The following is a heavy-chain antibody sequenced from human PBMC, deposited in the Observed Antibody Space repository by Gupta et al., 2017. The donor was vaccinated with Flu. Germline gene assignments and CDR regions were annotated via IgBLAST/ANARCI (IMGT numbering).Heavy chain of an antibody. CDR3: ARDCSDATCSTKFDY. CDR2: IDYSGAT. D-gene: IGHD2-2*01. CDR1: GDSMSNYY. V-gene: IGHV4-59*01. Sequence: QVQLQESGPGLVRPSETLSLTCTVSGDSMSNYYWSWIRQPPGKGLEWIGYIDYSGATNYNPSLKGRGTISVDTSKNQFSLKLRSVAAADTAIYYCARDCSDATCSTKFDYWGQGALVTVSS. J-gene: IGHJ4*02.